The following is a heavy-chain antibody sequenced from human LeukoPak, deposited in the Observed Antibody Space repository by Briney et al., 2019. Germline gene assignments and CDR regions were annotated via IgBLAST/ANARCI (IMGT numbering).Heavy chain of an antibody. CDR3: AKDMYGGGGFDY. J-gene: IGHJ4*02. Sequence: GGSLRLSCAASGFTFDDYAMHWVRQAPGKGLEGVSGISWNSGSIGYADSVKGRFTISRDNAKNSLYLQVNSLRAEDTALYYCAKDMYGGGGFDYWGQGTLVTVSS. CDR1: GFTFDDYA. V-gene: IGHV3-9*01. D-gene: IGHD3-16*01. CDR2: ISWNSGSI.